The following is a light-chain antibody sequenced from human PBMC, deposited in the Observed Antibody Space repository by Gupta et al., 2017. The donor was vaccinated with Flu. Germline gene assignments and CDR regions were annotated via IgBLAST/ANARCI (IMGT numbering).Light chain of an antibody. CDR2: GTS. CDR1: RTRRSSA. CDR3: QQYGSSPRT. V-gene: IGKV3-20*01. Sequence: ATPSCRASRTRRSSALGWYQQNHGQSPSFLIYGTSNRASGVPDSFSASGSGTDFTITILKFEPEDFAVYFCQQYGSSPRTFGQGTKVEVK. J-gene: IGKJ1*01.